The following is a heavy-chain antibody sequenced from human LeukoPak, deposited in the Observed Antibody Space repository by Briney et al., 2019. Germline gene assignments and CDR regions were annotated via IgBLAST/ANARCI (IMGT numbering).Heavy chain of an antibody. J-gene: IGHJ4*02. CDR3: ASLGITALDY. D-gene: IGHD3-16*01. Sequence: PSETLSLTCAVSGYSISSGYYWGWIRQPPGKGLGWIGSIYHSGSTYYNPSLKSRVTISVDTSKNQFSLKLSSVTAADTAVYYCASLGITALDYWGQGTLVTVSS. V-gene: IGHV4-38-2*01. CDR1: GYSISSGYY. CDR2: IYHSGST.